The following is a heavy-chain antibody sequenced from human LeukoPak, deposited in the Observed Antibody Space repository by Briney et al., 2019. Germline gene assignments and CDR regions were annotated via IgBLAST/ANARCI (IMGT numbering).Heavy chain of an antibody. D-gene: IGHD6-19*01. CDR2: IYYSGST. J-gene: IGHJ2*01. V-gene: IGHV4-59*01. CDR3: ARVPAVDLYWYFDL. Sequence: ASETLSLTCTVSGGSISSYYWSWIRQPPGKGLEWIGYIYYSGSTNYNPSLKSRVTISVDTSKNQFSLKLSSVTAADTAVYYCARVPAVDLYWYFDLWGRGTLVTVSS. CDR1: GGSISSYY.